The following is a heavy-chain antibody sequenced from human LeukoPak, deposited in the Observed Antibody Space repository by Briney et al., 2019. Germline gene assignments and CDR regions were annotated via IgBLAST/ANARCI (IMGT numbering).Heavy chain of an antibody. J-gene: IGHJ4*02. CDR1: GFTFSSYS. Sequence: SGGSLRLSCAASGFTFSSYSMNWVRQAPGKGLEWVSSISSSSSYIYYADSVKGRFTISRDNAKNSLYLQMNSLRAEDTAVYYCARDLWGTYSSGYFFWGQGTLVTVSS. CDR3: ARDLWGTYSSGYFF. D-gene: IGHD3-22*01. V-gene: IGHV3-21*01. CDR2: ISSSSSYI.